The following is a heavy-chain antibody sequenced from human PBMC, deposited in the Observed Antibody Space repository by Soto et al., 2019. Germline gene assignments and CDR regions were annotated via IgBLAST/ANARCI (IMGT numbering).Heavy chain of an antibody. D-gene: IGHD6-19*01. V-gene: IGHV3-23*01. CDR3: AKGWDIAVAAIVDY. CDR1: GFTFSSYA. Sequence: GGSLRLSCAASGFTFSSYAMSWVRQAPGKGLEWVSAISGSGGSTYYADSVKGRFTISRDNSKNTLYLQMNSLRAEDTAVYYCAKGWDIAVAAIVDYWGQGTLVTVSS. CDR2: ISGSGGST. J-gene: IGHJ4*02.